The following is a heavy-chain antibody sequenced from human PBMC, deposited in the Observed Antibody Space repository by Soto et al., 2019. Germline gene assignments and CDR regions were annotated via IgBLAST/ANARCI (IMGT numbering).Heavy chain of an antibody. J-gene: IGHJ4*02. V-gene: IGHV3-74*01. D-gene: IGHD5-12*01. CDR1: GFPFSSHW. CDR2: IDNTGSSA. Sequence: EVQLVESGGGLVQPGGSLRLSCAASGFPFSSHWLQWVRQVPGRGLVWVSRIDNTGSSAIYADSVRGRFTVSRDNAKDTLYLHMNSLRAEDTAVYYCATLNGYDYWGQGTLVTVSS. CDR3: ATLNGYDY.